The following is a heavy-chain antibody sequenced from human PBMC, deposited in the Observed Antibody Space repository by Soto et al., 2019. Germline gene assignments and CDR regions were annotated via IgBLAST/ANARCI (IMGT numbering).Heavy chain of an antibody. CDR2: ISGYNGNT. CDR3: ARDDRSIGNYFCYYYAMDV. V-gene: IGHV1-18*04. Sequence: ASVKVSCKASGYTFASYGITWVRQAPGQGLEWMGWISGYNGNTNYAQKVQGRVTMSTDTSTSTAYMELRSLRSDDTAVYYCARDDRSIGNYFCYYYAMDVWGQGTTVTVSS. J-gene: IGHJ6*02. D-gene: IGHD1-1*01. CDR1: GYTFASYG.